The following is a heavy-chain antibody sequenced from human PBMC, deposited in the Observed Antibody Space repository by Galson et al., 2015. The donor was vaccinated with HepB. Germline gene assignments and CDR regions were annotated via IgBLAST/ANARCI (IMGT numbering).Heavy chain of an antibody. CDR2: IKSKTDGGTS. CDR1: GFTFSVAW. D-gene: IGHD3-10*01. V-gene: IGHV3-15*07. Sequence: SLRLSCAASGFTFSVAWMNWVRQAPGKGLEWVGRIKSKTDGGTSDYAAPVKGRFAISRDDSKNTLYLQMNSLKTEDTAVYYCTTGGASENYYQFYYYYALDVWGQGTTVTVSS. CDR3: TTGGASENYYQFYYYYALDV. J-gene: IGHJ6*02.